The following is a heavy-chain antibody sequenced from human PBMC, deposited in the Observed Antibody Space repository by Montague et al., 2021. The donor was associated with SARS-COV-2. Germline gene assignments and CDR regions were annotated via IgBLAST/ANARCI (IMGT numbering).Heavy chain of an antibody. Sequence: SETLSLTCAVYDGSFSDYSWTWIRQPPGKGLEWIGEINHRGGTNXNPSLKSRVTISVDTSKNQFSLKMTSVTAADTAVYYCARGRQHINMVVVVVTGGEYYFDFWGQGTLVAVSS. D-gene: IGHD3-22*01. CDR1: DGSFSDYS. CDR3: ARGRQHINMVVVVVTGGEYYFDF. CDR2: INHRGGT. V-gene: IGHV4-34*01. J-gene: IGHJ4*02.